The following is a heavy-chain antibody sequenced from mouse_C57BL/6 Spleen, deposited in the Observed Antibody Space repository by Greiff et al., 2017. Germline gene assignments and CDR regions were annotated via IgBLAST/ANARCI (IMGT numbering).Heavy chain of an antibody. V-gene: IGHV1-50*01. CDR3: ARGELGRVKGYYFDD. J-gene: IGHJ2*01. Sequence: VQLQQPGAELVKPGASVKLSCKASGYTFTSYWMQWVKQRPGQGLEWIGELDPSDSYTNYNQKFKGKATLTVDTSSSTAYMQLSSLTSEDSAVYYCARGELGRVKGYYFDDWGQGTTLTVSS. CDR2: LDPSDSYT. CDR1: GYTFTSYW. D-gene: IGHD4-1*01.